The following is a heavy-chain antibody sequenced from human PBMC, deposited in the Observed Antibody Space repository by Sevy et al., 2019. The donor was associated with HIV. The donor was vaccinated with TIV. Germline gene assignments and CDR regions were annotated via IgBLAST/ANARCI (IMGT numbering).Heavy chain of an antibody. Sequence: SETLSLTCAVSGGSFKSDGYAWSWIRQAPGKSLVWIGYIYHTGSTFYNPSLESRVTISVDRSKNQLSLRLRSVTAADTAVYYCARHSGQWLVNYCFDLWGRGTLVTVSS. CDR3: ARHSGQWLVNYCFDL. CDR1: GGSFKSDGYA. J-gene: IGHJ2*01. V-gene: IGHV4-30-2*01. D-gene: IGHD6-19*01. CDR2: IYHTGST.